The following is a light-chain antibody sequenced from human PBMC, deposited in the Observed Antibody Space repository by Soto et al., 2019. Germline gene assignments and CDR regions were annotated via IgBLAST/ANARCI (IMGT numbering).Light chain of an antibody. Sequence: EIVMTQSPATLSVSPGERATLSCRASQSVSSRLAWYQQKRGQAPRLLIYGASTRATGIPARFSGSGSGTEFTLTISSLQSEDFAVYYCQPYNNWPPWTFGQGTKVEIK. CDR2: GAS. V-gene: IGKV3-15*01. J-gene: IGKJ1*01. CDR3: QPYNNWPPWT. CDR1: QSVSSR.